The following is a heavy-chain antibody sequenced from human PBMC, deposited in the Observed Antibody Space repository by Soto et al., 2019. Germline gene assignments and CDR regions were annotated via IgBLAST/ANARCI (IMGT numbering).Heavy chain of an antibody. J-gene: IGHJ6*02. CDR1: GYTFTSYG. D-gene: IGHD2-8*01. CDR2: ISAYNGNT. V-gene: IGHV1-18*01. CDR3: AFDRALCPNGVCHYYYYYGMDV. Sequence: VKVFCKPSGYTFTSYGISCVRQAPGQGLEWMGWISAYNGNTNYAQKLQGRVTMTTDTSTSTAYMELRSLRSDDTAVYYCAFDRALCPNGVCHYYYYYGMDVWGQGTTVTVSS.